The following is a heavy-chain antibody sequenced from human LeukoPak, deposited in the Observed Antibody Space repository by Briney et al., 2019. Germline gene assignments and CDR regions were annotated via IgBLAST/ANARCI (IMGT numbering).Heavy chain of an antibody. CDR3: ARRLTGAPLYFDY. V-gene: IGHV4-59*01. D-gene: IGHD3-9*01. Sequence: SETLSLTCTLSSDFISSYYWSWIRQPPEKGLEWIGYIYDSGSTHYNPSLKSRVTISVDTSKNQLSLKLSSVTAADTALVYCARRLTGAPLYFDYWGQGTLVTVSS. J-gene: IGHJ4*02. CDR2: IYDSGST. CDR1: SDFISSYY.